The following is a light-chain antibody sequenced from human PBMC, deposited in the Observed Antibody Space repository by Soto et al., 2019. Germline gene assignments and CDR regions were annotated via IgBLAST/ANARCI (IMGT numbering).Light chain of an antibody. CDR3: CSYAGRATYV. V-gene: IGLV2-23*02. Sequence: QSALTQPASVSGSPGQSITISCTGPSSDVGSYNLVSWYQQYPGQAPKLIIFEVFKRPSGVSHRFSGSKSGTTASLTISGLQAEDEANYYCCSYAGRATYVFGGGTKLTVL. CDR1: SSDVGSYNL. CDR2: EVF. J-gene: IGLJ2*01.